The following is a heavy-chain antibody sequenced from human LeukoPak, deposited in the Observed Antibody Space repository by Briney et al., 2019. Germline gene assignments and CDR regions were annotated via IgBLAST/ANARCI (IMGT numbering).Heavy chain of an antibody. CDR2: ISWNRGTI. D-gene: IGHD6-19*01. CDR1: GFTFDEYA. Sequence: QPGRALVLSCAASGFTFDEYAMHWGRQAPGKGLEWVSGISWNRGTIGYADSVRGRFTISRDNAKNSLYLQMDNLRAEDTAFYYCSKGGFRAWYSDDWGQGTLVTVSS. CDR3: SKGGFRAWYSDD. V-gene: IGHV3-9*01. J-gene: IGHJ4*02.